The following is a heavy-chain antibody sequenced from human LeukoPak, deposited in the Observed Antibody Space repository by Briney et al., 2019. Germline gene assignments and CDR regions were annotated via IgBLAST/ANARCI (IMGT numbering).Heavy chain of an antibody. Sequence: PGGSLRLSCAASGFTFSSYDMHWVRQATGKGLEWVSAVGTAGDTYYPGSVKGRFTISRENAKNSLYPQMNSLRAGDTAVYYCARGPKEDTAFDYWGQGTLVTVSS. CDR1: GFTFSSYD. J-gene: IGHJ4*02. CDR2: VGTAGDT. CDR3: ARGPKEDTAFDY. V-gene: IGHV3-13*04.